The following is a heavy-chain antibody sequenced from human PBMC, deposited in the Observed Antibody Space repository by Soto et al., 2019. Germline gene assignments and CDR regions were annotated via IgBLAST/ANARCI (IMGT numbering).Heavy chain of an antibody. V-gene: IGHV4-34*01. CDR2: INHSGST. Sequence: SETLSLTCAVYGGSFSGYYWIWIRQPPGKGLEWIGEINHSGSTNYNPSLKSRVTISVDTSKNQFSLKLSSVTAADTAVYYCARGRYIWGSYRPNWFDPWGQGTLVTVSS. CDR3: ARGRYIWGSYRPNWFDP. D-gene: IGHD3-16*02. CDR1: GGSFSGYY. J-gene: IGHJ5*02.